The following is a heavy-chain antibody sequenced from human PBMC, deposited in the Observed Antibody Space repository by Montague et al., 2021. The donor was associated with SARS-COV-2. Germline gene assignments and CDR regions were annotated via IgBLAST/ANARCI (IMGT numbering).Heavy chain of an antibody. V-gene: IGHV4-4*07. CDR1: GGSISSYY. CDR2: IYTSGST. J-gene: IGHJ6*02. D-gene: IGHD3-9*01. Sequence: SETLSLTCTVSGGSISSYYWSWIRQPAGKGLEWIGRIYTSGSTNYNPSLKSRVTMSVDTSTNQFSLKLSSVTAAATAVYYCAGVGRAGYDILTGYYYYGMDVWGQGTTVTVSS. CDR3: AGVGRAGYDILTGYYYYGMDV.